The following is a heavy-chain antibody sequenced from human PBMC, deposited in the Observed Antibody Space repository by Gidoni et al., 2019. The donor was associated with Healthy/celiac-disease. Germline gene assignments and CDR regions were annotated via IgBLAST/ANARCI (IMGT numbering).Heavy chain of an antibody. CDR3: AKGKDARIAARQRAPYYYYYGMDV. D-gene: IGHD6-6*01. V-gene: IGHV3-23*01. Sequence: EVQLLASGGGLVQPGGSLRLSCSASGFTFIRYAMCWVRQAPGKGLECVSAISGSGGSKYYADSVKGRFTISRDNSKNTLYLQMNSLRAEDTAVYYCAKGKDARIAARQRAPYYYYYGMDVWGQGTTVTVSS. J-gene: IGHJ6*02. CDR1: GFTFIRYA. CDR2: ISGSGGSK.